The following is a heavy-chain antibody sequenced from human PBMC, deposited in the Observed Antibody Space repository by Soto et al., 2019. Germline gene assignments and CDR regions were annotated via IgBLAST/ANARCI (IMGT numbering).Heavy chain of an antibody. CDR1: GGSISRYY. D-gene: IGHD2-15*01. CDR3: ARSGCSCDSCFSYAYYYGMDV. J-gene: IGHJ6*02. Sequence: KTSETLSLTCTVSGGSISRYYWNWIRQPAGEGLEWIGRIYSSGSTNYNPSVKSRVTMSVDTSKNQFSLKLSSMTAADTAVYYCARSGCSCDSCFSYAYYYGMDVWGQGTTVTVSS. CDR2: IYSSGST. V-gene: IGHV4-4*07.